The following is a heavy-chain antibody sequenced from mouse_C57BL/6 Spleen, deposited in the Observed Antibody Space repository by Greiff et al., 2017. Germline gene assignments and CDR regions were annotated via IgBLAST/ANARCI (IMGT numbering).Heavy chain of an antibody. CDR3: AREASSYYCSSYGYFDV. J-gene: IGHJ1*03. CDR1: GFTFSDFY. Sequence: EVKLMESGGGLVQSGRSLRLSCATSGFTFSDFYMEWVRQAPGKGLEWIAASRNKANDYTTEYSASVKGRFIVSRDTSQSILYLQMNGLIAEDTAIYYCAREASSYYCSSYGYFDVWGTGTTVTVSS. CDR2: SRNKANDYTT. D-gene: IGHD1-1*01. V-gene: IGHV7-1*01.